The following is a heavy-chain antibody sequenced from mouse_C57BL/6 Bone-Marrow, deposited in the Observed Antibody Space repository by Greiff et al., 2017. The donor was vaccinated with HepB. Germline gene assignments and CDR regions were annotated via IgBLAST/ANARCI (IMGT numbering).Heavy chain of an antibody. CDR1: GFSLPSYG. CDR2: IGRGGST. CDR3: AKINGSVGC. Sequence: QVQLKESGPGLVQPSQSLSITCTVPGFSLPSYGVHWVRQSPGMGLEWLGVIGRGGSTDYNAAFMSRLSITKDNSQSQVFFKMNSLQAVDTAIYYSAKINGSVGCWGQVTLVTVSA. D-gene: IGHD1-1*01. J-gene: IGHJ3*01. V-gene: IGHV2-5*01.